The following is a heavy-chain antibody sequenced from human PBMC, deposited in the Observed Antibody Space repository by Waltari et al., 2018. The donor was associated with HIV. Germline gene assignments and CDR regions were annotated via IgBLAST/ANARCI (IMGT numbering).Heavy chain of an antibody. CDR1: GYSFTRYP. J-gene: IGHJ4*02. CDR2: INPDYGLT. D-gene: IGHD2-2*01. Sequence: QVQLVQSGAEVKKPGASVKISCKTSGYSFTRYPIHWVRQAPGQGFEWMGRINPDYGLTKYSQKFQGRITITRDTSAAIVYMELTSLRSEDTAIYYCARDEAASAPVDYWGQGTRVSVSS. V-gene: IGHV1-3*01. CDR3: ARDEAASAPVDY.